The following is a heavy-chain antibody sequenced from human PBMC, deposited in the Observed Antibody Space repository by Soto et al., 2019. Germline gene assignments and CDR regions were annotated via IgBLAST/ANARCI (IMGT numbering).Heavy chain of an antibody. J-gene: IGHJ6*03. CDR1: GFTFDDYA. V-gene: IGHV3-9*01. CDR2: ISWNSGSI. CDR3: AKDSYYYYHMDV. Sequence: GGSLRLSCAASGFTFDDYAMHWVRQAPGKGLEWVSGISWNSGSIGYADSVKGRFTISRDNAKNSLYLQMNSLRAEDTALYYCAKDSYYYYHMDVWGKGTTVTVSS.